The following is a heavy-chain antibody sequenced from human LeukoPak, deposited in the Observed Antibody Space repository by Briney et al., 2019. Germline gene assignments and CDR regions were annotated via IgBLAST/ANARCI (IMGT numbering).Heavy chain of an antibody. Sequence: PSASVKVSCKASGGTFSSYAISWVRQAPGQGLEWMGRIIPILGIANYAQKFQGRVTITADKSTSTAYMELSSLRSEDTAVYYCARDQAYDSSGYYYEEGFDYWGQGTLVTVSS. CDR3: ARDQAYDSSGYYYEEGFDY. V-gene: IGHV1-69*04. CDR2: IIPILGIA. D-gene: IGHD3-22*01. CDR1: GGTFSSYA. J-gene: IGHJ4*02.